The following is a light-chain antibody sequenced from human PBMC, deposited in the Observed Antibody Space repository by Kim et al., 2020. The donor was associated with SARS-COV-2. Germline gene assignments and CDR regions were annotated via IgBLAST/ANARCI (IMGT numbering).Light chain of an antibody. Sequence: ASVKLTCTLSSGHSSYAIAWHQQQPEKGPRYLMKLNSDGSHSKGDGIPDRFSGSSSGAERYLTISSLQSEDEADYYYQTWGTGIPVFGGGTQLTVL. CDR2: LNSDGSH. V-gene: IGLV4-69*01. CDR1: SGHSSYA. CDR3: QTWGTGIPV. J-gene: IGLJ3*02.